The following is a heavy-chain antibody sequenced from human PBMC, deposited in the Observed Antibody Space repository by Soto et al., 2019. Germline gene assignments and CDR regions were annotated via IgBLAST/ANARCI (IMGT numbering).Heavy chain of an antibody. Sequence: QVQLVESGGGLVKPGGSLRLSCATSGFTFSDHYMTWIRQAPGKGLEFISYISPGGRYTNYGESVKGRFTISRDNAKNSLFLQVNTLRDEDTGVYYCSRGGGGGGLDHWGQVTLVTVSS. D-gene: IGHD2-21*01. CDR2: ISPGGRYT. CDR1: GFTFSDHY. CDR3: SRGGGGGGLDH. V-gene: IGHV3-11*05. J-gene: IGHJ4*02.